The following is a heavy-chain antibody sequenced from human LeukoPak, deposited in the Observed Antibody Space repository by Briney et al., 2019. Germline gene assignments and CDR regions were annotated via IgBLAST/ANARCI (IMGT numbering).Heavy chain of an antibody. J-gene: IGHJ4*02. V-gene: IGHV3-30-3*01. Sequence: GGSLRLSCAASGFTFSSYATHWVRQAPGKGLEWVAVISYDGSNKYYADSVKGRFTISRDNSKNTLYLQMNSLRAEDTAVYYCARGSAAPATHDYWGQGTLVTVSS. D-gene: IGHD2-15*01. CDR1: GFTFSSYA. CDR3: ARGSAAPATHDY. CDR2: ISYDGSNK.